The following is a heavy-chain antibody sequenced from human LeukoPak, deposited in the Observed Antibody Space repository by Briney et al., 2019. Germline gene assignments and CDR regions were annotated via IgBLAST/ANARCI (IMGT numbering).Heavy chain of an antibody. CDR2: IKQDGSER. Sequence: PGGSLRLSCAASGFTFSSYAMSWVRQAPGKGLEWVGNIKQDGSERNYVDSVKGRFTISRDNAKKSLYLQINSLRAEDTAVYYCARDWGAYYHFFDYWGQGTLVTVSS. V-gene: IGHV3-7*01. D-gene: IGHD3-22*01. J-gene: IGHJ4*02. CDR3: ARDWGAYYHFFDY. CDR1: GFTFSSYA.